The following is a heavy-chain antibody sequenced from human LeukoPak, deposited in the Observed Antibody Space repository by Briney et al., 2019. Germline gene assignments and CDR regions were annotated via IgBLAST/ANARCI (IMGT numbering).Heavy chain of an antibody. CDR2: ISYDGSNK. CDR1: GFTFSSYG. V-gene: IGHV3-30*03. J-gene: IGHJ5*02. CDR3: ARGAFWSGYYGGAWWFDP. Sequence: GRSLRLSCAASGFTFSSYGMHWVRQAPGKGLEWVAVISYDGSNKYYADSVKGRFTISRDNAKNSLYLQMNSLRSDDTAVYCCARGAFWSGYYGGAWWFDPWGQGTLVTVSS. D-gene: IGHD3-3*01.